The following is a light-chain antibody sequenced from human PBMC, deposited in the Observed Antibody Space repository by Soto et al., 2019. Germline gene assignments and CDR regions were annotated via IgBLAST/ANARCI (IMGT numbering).Light chain of an antibody. Sequence: EIVMTQSPATLSVSPGERATLSCRASQSVFSSLAWYQQKPGQAPRLLIYGAATRATGIPARFSGSGSGTEFTLTISSLQYEDVAVYYCQQYHNWPAFGQGAKVDIX. J-gene: IGKJ1*01. CDR2: GAA. CDR1: QSVFSS. V-gene: IGKV3-15*01. CDR3: QQYHNWPA.